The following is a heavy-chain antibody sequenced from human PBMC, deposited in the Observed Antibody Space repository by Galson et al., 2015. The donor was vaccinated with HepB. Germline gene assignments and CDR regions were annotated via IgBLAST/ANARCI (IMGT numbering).Heavy chain of an antibody. J-gene: IGHJ4*02. CDR3: ARLVAGPYFDY. V-gene: IGHV5-10-1*01. CDR2: IDPRDSYT. D-gene: IGHD6-19*01. Sequence: QSGAAVIKPGDSLRISCKASGSSFTDYWITWVRQMPGKGLEWMGRIDPRDSYTNYSPSFRGHVTISADKSISSAYLQWSSLKAADTAMYYCARLVAGPYFDYWGQRTLVSVSS. CDR1: GSSFTDYW.